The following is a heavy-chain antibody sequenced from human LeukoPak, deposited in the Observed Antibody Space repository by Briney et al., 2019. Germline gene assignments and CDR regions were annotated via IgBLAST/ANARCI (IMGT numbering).Heavy chain of an antibody. V-gene: IGHV4-34*01. CDR3: ARRITGTLAPIDY. Sequence: SETLSLTCAVYGGSFSGYYWSWIRQPPGKGLEWIGEIYHSGSTNYNPSLKSRVTISVDKSKNQFSLKLTSVTAADTAVYYCARRITGTLAPIDYWGQGTLVTVSS. D-gene: IGHD1-20*01. CDR2: IYHSGST. J-gene: IGHJ4*02. CDR1: GGSFSGYY.